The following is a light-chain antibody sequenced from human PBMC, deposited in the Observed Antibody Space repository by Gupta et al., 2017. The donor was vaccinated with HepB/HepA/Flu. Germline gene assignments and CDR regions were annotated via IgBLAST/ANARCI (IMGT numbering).Light chain of an antibody. CDR3: QVWDSSIDRVV. CDR1: NIGSKS. J-gene: IGLJ2*01. V-gene: IGLV3-21*03. Sequence: SYVLSQPPSAPVDRGKTARITCGGNNIGSKSVHWYQQKPGQAPVLVVYEDSDRPSGIPERFSGSNAGNTATLTISRVEAGDEADYYCQVWDSSIDRVVFGGGTKLTVL. CDR2: EDS.